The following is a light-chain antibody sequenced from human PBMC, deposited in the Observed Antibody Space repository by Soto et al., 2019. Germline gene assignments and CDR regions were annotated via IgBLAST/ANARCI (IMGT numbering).Light chain of an antibody. CDR1: QGISSS. Sequence: IQWTECPSSLSASVGDGVVITCPASQGISSSLAWYQQKPGKAPKLLIYAAYTLQSGVTSRFSGSGSGTDFTLTISSLQPEDFATYFCQPHGDLPLTFGEGTQLEIK. J-gene: IGKJ4*01. CDR3: QPHGDLPLT. CDR2: AAY. V-gene: IGKV1-9*01.